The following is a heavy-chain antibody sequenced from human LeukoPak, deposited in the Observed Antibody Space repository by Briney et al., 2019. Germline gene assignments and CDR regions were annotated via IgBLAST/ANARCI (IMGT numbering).Heavy chain of an antibody. J-gene: IGHJ4*02. Sequence: GGSLRLSCAASGFTFSNYWMHWVRQAPGKGLVWVSRIKSDGNSTSYADSVKGRFTISRDNAKNSLLLQMNSLRAEDTAVYYCARGTPTTRDFDYWGQGTLVTVSS. CDR2: IKSDGNST. CDR3: ARGTPTTRDFDY. V-gene: IGHV3-74*01. D-gene: IGHD4-11*01. CDR1: GFTFSNYW.